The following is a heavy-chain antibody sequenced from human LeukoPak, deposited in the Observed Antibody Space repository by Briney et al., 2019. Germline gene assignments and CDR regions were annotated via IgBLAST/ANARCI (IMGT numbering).Heavy chain of an antibody. D-gene: IGHD3-10*01. CDR1: GFTFSSYE. CDR3: ARDQAPYYYGSGRAFDY. CDR2: ISSSGSTI. V-gene: IGHV3-48*03. Sequence: GGSLRLSCAASGFTFSSYEMNWVRQAPGKGLEWVSYISSSGSTIYYADSVKGRFTISRDNAKNSLYLQMNSLRAEDTAVYYCARDQAPYYYGSGRAFDYWGQGTLVTVSS. J-gene: IGHJ4*02.